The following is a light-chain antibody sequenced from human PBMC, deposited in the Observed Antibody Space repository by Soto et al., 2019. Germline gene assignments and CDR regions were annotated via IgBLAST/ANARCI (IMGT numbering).Light chain of an antibody. Sequence: DIQMTQSPSSLSASVGDRVTITCRASQSITNSLAWYQQKPRKVPNLLIYAASTLQSGVPSRFSGSGSGTDFTLTISSLQPEDVATYYCQKYNSAPWTFGQGTKVEIK. J-gene: IGKJ1*01. CDR1: QSITNS. CDR3: QKYNSAPWT. V-gene: IGKV1-27*01. CDR2: AAS.